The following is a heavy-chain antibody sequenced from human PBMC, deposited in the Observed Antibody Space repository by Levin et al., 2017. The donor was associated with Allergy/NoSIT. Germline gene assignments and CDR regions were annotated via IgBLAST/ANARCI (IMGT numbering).Heavy chain of an antibody. Sequence: GGSLRLSCAASGFTFSTYTMNWVRQAPGKGLEWVSYISSGGNTIYYADSVKGRFTTSRDNAENSLYLQMNNLRDEDTAVYYCARDFRTSPHWGQGTLVTVSS. CDR2: ISSGGNTI. V-gene: IGHV3-48*02. CDR1: GFTFSTYT. CDR3: ARDFRTSPH. J-gene: IGHJ4*02.